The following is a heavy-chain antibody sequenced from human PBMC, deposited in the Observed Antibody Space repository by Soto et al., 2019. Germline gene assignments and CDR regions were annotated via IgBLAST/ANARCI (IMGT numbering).Heavy chain of an antibody. D-gene: IGHD3-16*01. CDR2: INHSGST. V-gene: IGHV4-34*01. Sequence: QVQLQQWGAGLLKPSETLSLTCAVYGGSFSGYYWSWIRQPPGKGLEWIGEINHSGSTNYNPSLKSRVTISVDTSKNQFSLKLSSVTAADTAVYYCARGLWNRYDYIWGSYPVGYYFDYWGQGTLVTVSS. J-gene: IGHJ4*02. CDR1: GGSFSGYY. CDR3: ARGLWNRYDYIWGSYPVGYYFDY.